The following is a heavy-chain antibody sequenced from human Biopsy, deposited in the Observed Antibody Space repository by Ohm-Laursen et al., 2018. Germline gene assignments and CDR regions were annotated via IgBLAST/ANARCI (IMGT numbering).Heavy chain of an antibody. Sequence: FPRLSCAASGFTFTDYDISWVRHVPGQGLEWLALISPSSTTIYYADSVRGRFFISRDDAKNSVSLEMSSLRADDTALYFCARNVRLEMTDHSGVTTYSRYFAMDAWGRGTTVTVSS. CDR1: GFTFTDYD. J-gene: IGHJ6*02. V-gene: IGHV3-11*01. CDR3: ARNVRLEMTDHSGVTTYSRYFAMDA. D-gene: IGHD1-1*01. CDR2: ISPSSTTI.